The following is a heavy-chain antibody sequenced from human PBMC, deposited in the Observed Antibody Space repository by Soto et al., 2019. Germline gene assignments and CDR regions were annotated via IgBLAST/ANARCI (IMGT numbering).Heavy chain of an antibody. Sequence: ASVKVSCKASGYTFTSYYMHWVRQAPGQGLEWMGIINPSGGSTSYAQKFQGRVTMTRDTSTSTVYMELSSLRSEDTAVYYCARVGLGDFYYYYGMDVWGQGTTVTVSS. CDR1: GYTFTSYY. CDR3: ARVGLGDFYYYYGMDV. CDR2: INPSGGST. D-gene: IGHD3-16*01. V-gene: IGHV1-46*01. J-gene: IGHJ6*02.